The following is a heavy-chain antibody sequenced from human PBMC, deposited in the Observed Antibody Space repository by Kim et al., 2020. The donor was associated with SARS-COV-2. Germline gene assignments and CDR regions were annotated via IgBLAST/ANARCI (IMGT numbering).Heavy chain of an antibody. Sequence: GKFYAGPVKGRFPIARDNGKNSLYLQMNSLRADDTAVYHCARGGSWTFDCWGRGTLVTVSS. CDR2: GK. J-gene: IGHJ4*02. CDR3: ARGGSWTFDC. D-gene: IGHD1-1*01. V-gene: IGHV3-7*01.